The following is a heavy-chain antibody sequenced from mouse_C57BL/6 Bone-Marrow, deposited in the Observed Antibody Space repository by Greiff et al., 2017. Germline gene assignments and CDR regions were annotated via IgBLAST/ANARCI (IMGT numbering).Heavy chain of an antibody. CDR1: GFTFSSYG. J-gene: IGHJ1*03. CDR2: ISSVGSYI. V-gene: IGHV5-6*02. Sequence: EVMLVESGGDLVKPGGSLKLSCAASGFTFSSYGMSWVRQTPDKRLEWVATISSVGSYIYYPDSVKGRFTISSDNAKNTVYLKMSSLKTEDTARYCLARRGNYAYWYFDVWGTGTTVTVSS. D-gene: IGHD2-1*01. CDR3: ARRGNYAYWYFDV.